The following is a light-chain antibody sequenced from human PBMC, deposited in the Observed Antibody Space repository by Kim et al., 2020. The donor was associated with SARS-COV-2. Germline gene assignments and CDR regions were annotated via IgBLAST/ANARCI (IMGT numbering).Light chain of an antibody. Sequence: SVGDRVTITCRASQGISSYLAWYQQKPGKAPKLLIYAASTLQSGVPSRFSGSGSGTEFTLTIGSLQPEDFATYYSQQLNSYPRLTFGGGTKVDIK. CDR1: QGISSY. CDR3: QQLNSYPRLT. J-gene: IGKJ4*01. V-gene: IGKV1-9*01. CDR2: AAS.